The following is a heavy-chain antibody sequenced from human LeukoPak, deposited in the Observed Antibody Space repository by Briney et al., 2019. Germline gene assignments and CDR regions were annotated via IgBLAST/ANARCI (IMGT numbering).Heavy chain of an antibody. Sequence: SETLSLTCTVSGGSISSYYWSWIRQPPGKGLEWIGYIYYSGSTNYNPSLKSRVTTSVDMSKNQFSLKLSSVTAADTAVYYCARVCGGDCYQAFDIWGQGTMVTVSS. J-gene: IGHJ3*02. CDR2: IYYSGST. CDR3: ARVCGGDCYQAFDI. D-gene: IGHD2-21*02. V-gene: IGHV4-59*01. CDR1: GGSISSYY.